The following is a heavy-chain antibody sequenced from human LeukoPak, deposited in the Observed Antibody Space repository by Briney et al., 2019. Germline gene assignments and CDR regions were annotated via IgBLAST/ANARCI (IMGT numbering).Heavy chain of an antibody. V-gene: IGHV3-7*01. J-gene: IGHJ6*04. D-gene: IGHD2-2*01. CDR1: GFTFSSYW. Sequence: PGGSLRLSCAASGFTFSSYWMLWVRQAPGKGLEWVASIKQDGSGKYYVDSMKGRFTISRDNAENSLYLQMNSLRAEDTAVYYCARMPRGPDVWGKGTTVTVSS. CDR2: IKQDGSGK. CDR3: ARMPRGPDV.